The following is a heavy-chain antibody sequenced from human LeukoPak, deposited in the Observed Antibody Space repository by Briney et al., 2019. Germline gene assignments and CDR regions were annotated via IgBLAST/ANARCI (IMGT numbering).Heavy chain of an antibody. V-gene: IGHV6-1*01. J-gene: IGHJ5*02. CDR3: ARQQGFWFDP. CDR2: TYYRSKWYK. CDR1: GDSVSSNSAT. Sequence: SQTLSLTCAISGDSVSSNSATWNWIRQSPSRGLERLGRTYYRSKWYKYYAVSVKGRITINPDTSKNQFSLQLNSVTPEDTAVYYCARQQGFWFDPWGQGTLVTVSS.